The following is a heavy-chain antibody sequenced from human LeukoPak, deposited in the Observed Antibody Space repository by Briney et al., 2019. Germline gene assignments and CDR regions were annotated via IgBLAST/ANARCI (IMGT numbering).Heavy chain of an antibody. CDR3: VREGPYYDFWSGYHDAFDI. J-gene: IGHJ3*02. CDR1: GGTFSSSA. CDR2: IIPIFGTA. Sequence: ASVKVSCKASGGTFSSSAISLVRQALGQGLEWMGRIIPIFGTANYAQKFQGRVTITTDESTSKAYMEVRSLRSEDTAVYYCVREGPYYDFWSGYHDAFDIWGQGTMVTVS. D-gene: IGHD3-3*01. V-gene: IGHV1-69*05.